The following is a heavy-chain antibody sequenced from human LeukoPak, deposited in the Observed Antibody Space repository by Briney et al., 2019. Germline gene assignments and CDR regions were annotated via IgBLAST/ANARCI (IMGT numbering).Heavy chain of an antibody. J-gene: IGHJ4*02. CDR1: GFTVSSNY. V-gene: IGHV3-53*01. D-gene: IGHD6-13*01. Sequence: GGSLRLSCAASGFTVSSNYMSWVRQAPGKGLEWVSVIYSGGSTYYADSVKGRFTISRDNSKNTLYLQMDSLRAEDTAVYYCAKTRPLDSSSWSHGDYWGQGTLVTVSS. CDR2: IYSGGST. CDR3: AKTRPLDSSSWSHGDY.